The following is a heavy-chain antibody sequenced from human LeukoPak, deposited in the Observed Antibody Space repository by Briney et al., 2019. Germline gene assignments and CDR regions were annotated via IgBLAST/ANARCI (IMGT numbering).Heavy chain of an antibody. V-gene: IGHV3-23*01. D-gene: IGHD3-10*01. CDR1: GFTFSSYA. CDR2: ISGSGGST. J-gene: IGHJ3*02. CDR3: VRESGFGELFPYAFDI. Sequence: GGSLRLSCAASGFTFSSYAMSWVRQAPGKGLEWVSAISGSGGSTYYVDSVEGRFTVSRDNSKNTLYLQMNSLRAEDTAVYYCVRESGFGELFPYAFDIWGQGTVVTVSS.